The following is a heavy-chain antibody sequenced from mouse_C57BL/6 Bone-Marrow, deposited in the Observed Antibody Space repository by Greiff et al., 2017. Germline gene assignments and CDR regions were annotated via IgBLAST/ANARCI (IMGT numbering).Heavy chain of an antibody. J-gene: IGHJ2*01. CDR2: IDPSDSYT. CDR1: GYTFTSYW. V-gene: IGHV1-69*01. CDR3: EREGKGVLFDY. Sequence: QVQLKQPGAELVMPGASVKLSCKASGYTFTSYWMHWVKQRPGQGLEWIGEIDPSDSYTNYNQKFKGKSTLTVDKSSSTAYMQLSSLTSEDSAVYDCEREGKGVLFDYWGQGTTLTVSS.